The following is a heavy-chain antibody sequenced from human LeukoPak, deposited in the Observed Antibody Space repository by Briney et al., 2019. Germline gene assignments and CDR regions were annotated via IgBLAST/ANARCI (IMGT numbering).Heavy chain of an antibody. CDR2: ISSSGSDI. Sequence: GGPLRLSCAASGFTFSNYEMHWVRQAPGKGLEWVSYISSSGSDIYYADSVKGRFTISRDNAKNSLYLHMNSLRAEDTAVYYCARDYGGSSPFDYWGQGTLVTVSS. CDR3: ARDYGGSSPFDY. J-gene: IGHJ4*02. D-gene: IGHD4-23*01. CDR1: GFTFSNYE. V-gene: IGHV3-48*03.